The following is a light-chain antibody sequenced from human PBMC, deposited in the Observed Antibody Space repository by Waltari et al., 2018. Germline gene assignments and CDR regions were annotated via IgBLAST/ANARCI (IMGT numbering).Light chain of an antibody. CDR3: CSYAGSYVV. J-gene: IGLJ2*01. Sequence: QSALTQPASVSGSPGQSITISCTGTTTDIGTYNLVSWYQQYPGKAPKLIIYEDNRRPSGISNRFSGSRSGNTASLTISGLQADDEANYCCCSYAGSYVVFGGGTILTVL. CDR1: TTDIGTYNL. V-gene: IGLV2-23*01. CDR2: EDN.